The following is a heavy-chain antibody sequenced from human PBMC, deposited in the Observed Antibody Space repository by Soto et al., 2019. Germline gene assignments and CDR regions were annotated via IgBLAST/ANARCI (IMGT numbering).Heavy chain of an antibody. CDR2: ISYDGSNK. CDR3: AKSPGGYYSFDI. Sequence: QVQLVESGGGVVQPWRSLRLSCAASGFTFSSYGMHWVRQAPGKWLEWVAVISYDGSNKYYADSVNGRFTISRDNSKNTLDLQMTSLRAEDTAVYYCAKSPGGYYSFDIWGPGRIVTVSA. CDR1: GFTFSSYG. D-gene: IGHD3-3*01. V-gene: IGHV3-30*18. J-gene: IGHJ3*02.